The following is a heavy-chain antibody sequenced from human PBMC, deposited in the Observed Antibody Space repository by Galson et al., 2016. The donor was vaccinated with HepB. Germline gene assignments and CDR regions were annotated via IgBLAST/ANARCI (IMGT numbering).Heavy chain of an antibody. D-gene: IGHD3-3*01. CDR1: GSSIYV. CDR2: FSGSDGST. Sequence: SLRLSCAASGSSIYVMSWVRQAPGKGLEWVATFSGSDGSTFYGDSVKGRFIISRDSSKTTLFLQMNSLRVEDTAVYYCAKDLHPEIARSSSDFWRGHARRQSAGDYAMDVWGQGTTVTVSS. J-gene: IGHJ6*02. CDR3: AKDLHPEIARSSSDFWRGHARRQSAGDYAMDV. V-gene: IGHV3-23*01.